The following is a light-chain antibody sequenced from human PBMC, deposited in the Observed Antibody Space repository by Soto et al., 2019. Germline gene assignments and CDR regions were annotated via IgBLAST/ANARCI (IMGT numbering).Light chain of an antibody. CDR1: QGVGSN. CDR3: QQYTNWPWT. V-gene: IGKV3-15*01. CDR2: GAS. Sequence: RHQGALSLAPRERGTPSCRATQGVGSNLAWYQQKPGQAPRLLIHGASTRATGFPARFSGSGSGTDFTLTISSLQSEDFAVYYCQQYTNWPWTFGQGTKVDI. J-gene: IGKJ1*01.